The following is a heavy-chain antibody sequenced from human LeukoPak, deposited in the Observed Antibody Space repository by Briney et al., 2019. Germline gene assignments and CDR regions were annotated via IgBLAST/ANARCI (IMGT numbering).Heavy chain of an antibody. CDR2: INGDGINT. CDR3: ARGNKHAFDI. J-gene: IGHJ3*02. Sequence: GGSLRLSCAASGFTLSSYWMHWVRQTPGKGLVWISHINGDGINTNYADSVKGRFTISRDNAKNTLYLQMNSLRAEDTAVYHCARGNKHAFDIWGQGTMVTVSS. D-gene: IGHD1/OR15-1a*01. V-gene: IGHV3-74*01. CDR1: GFTLSSYW.